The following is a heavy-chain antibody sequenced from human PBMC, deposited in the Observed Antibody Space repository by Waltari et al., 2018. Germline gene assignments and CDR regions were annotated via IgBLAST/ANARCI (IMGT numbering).Heavy chain of an antibody. V-gene: IGHV4-38-2*01. CDR3: ARGLGLYSSSWDFDY. D-gene: IGHD6-13*01. CDR2: IYHSGST. Sequence: QVQLQESGPGLVKPSETLSLTCAVSGYSISSGYYWGWIRQPPGKGLEWIGSIYHSGSTDYNPSLKSRVTISVDTSKNQFSLKLSSVTAADTAVYYCARGLGLYSSSWDFDYWGQGTLVTVSS. J-gene: IGHJ4*02. CDR1: GYSISSGYY.